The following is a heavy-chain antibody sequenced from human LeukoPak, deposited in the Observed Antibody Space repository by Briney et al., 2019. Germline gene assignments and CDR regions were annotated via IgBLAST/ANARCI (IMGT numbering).Heavy chain of an antibody. CDR2: IYYSGST. Sequence: SETLSLTCTVSGGSISSGGYYWSWIRQHPGKGLEWIGYIYYSGSTYYNPSLKSRVTISVDTSKNQFSLKLGSVTAADTAVYYCAREGSSSWLRGGSSFDYWGQGTLVTVSS. V-gene: IGHV4-31*03. D-gene: IGHD6-13*01. CDR1: GGSISSGGYY. CDR3: AREGSSSWLRGGSSFDY. J-gene: IGHJ4*02.